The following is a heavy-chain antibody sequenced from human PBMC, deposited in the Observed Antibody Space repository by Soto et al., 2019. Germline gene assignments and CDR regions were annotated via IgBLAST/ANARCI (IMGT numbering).Heavy chain of an antibody. CDR1: GGSISSYY. CDR3: ARASDDRWLQFDY. CDR2: IYYSVST. D-gene: IGHD5-18*01. J-gene: IGHJ4*02. Sequence: SETLSLTCTVSGGSISSYYWSWIRQPPGKGLEWIGYIYYSVSTNYNPSLKSRVTISVDTSKNQFSLKLNSVTAADTAVYYCARASDDRWLQFDYWGQGTLVTVSS. V-gene: IGHV4-59*01.